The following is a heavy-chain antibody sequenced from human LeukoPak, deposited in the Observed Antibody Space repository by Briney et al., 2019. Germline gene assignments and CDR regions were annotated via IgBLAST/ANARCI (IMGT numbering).Heavy chain of an antibody. V-gene: IGHV3-23*01. D-gene: IGHD3-16*01. CDR2: IFGNGVKT. CDR1: GFTFSGHS. Sequence: GGSLRLSCAASGFTFSGHSRTWVRQPPGKGLEWVSVIFGNGVKTYYADSLKGRFTISRDNSKSTLYLQMNSLRADDTAVYYCARVGDWSNYFGMDAWGQGTTVSVSS. CDR3: ARVGDWSNYFGMDA. J-gene: IGHJ6*02.